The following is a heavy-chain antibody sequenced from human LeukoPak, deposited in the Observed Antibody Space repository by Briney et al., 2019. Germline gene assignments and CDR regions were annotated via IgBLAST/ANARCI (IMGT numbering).Heavy chain of an antibody. CDR2: ISRSGGST. CDR1: GFTFCTYA. V-gene: IGHV3-23*01. J-gene: IGHJ4*02. D-gene: IGHD3-10*01. CDR3: AKDHLGSGTYVLNFDY. Sequence: PGGSPRLSSAASGFTFCTYAMSWVRQAPGKGLEWVSVISRSGGSTYYADSVKGRFTISRDNSKNSLYLQMNSLRAEDTAVYYCAKDHLGSGTYVLNFDYWGQGTLVTVSS.